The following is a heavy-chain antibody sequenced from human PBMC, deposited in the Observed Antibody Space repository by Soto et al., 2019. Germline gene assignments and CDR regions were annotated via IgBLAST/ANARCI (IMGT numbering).Heavy chain of an antibody. Sequence: EVQLVESGGGLVKPGGSLRLSCAASGFTFTRYSMNWVRQPPGKGLEWVSSISSTTNYIYYADSMKGRFTVSRDNAKNSVYLEMNSLSAEDTAVYYCARESEDLTSNLDYWGQGTLVTVSS. CDR3: ARESEDLTSNLDY. CDR2: ISSTTNYI. J-gene: IGHJ4*02. CDR1: GFTFTRYS. V-gene: IGHV3-21*01.